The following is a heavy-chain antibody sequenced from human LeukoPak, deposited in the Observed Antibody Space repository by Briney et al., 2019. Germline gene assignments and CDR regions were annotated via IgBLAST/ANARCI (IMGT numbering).Heavy chain of an antibody. V-gene: IGHV4-39*01. CDR2: IYNSGTA. CDR1: GGSISSSGYY. CDR3: ARHYDVDTTMLYFYYLDY. J-gene: IGHJ4*02. D-gene: IGHD5-18*01. Sequence: SPTLSLTCTVSGGSISSSGYYWGWIRQAPGKGLEWIATIYNSGTAYYNPSLKSRVTISVDTSKNQFSLKLSSVTASDTAVYYCARHYDVDTTMLYFYYLDYWGQGTLVTVSS.